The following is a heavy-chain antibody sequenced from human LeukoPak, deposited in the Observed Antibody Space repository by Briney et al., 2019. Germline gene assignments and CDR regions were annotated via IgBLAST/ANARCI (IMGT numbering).Heavy chain of an antibody. CDR1: GGLISSGSYY. CDR3: ARGYCSGGSCYSYYYYNYMDV. D-gene: IGHD2-15*01. J-gene: IGHJ6*03. Sequence: SQTLSLTCTVSGGLISSGSYYWSWIRQPPGKGLEWIGSIHYSGSTNYNPSLKSRVTISVDTSKNQFSLKLSSVAAADTAVYYCARGYCSGGSCYSYYYYNYMDVWGKGTTVTVSS. V-gene: IGHV4-39*07. CDR2: IHYSGST.